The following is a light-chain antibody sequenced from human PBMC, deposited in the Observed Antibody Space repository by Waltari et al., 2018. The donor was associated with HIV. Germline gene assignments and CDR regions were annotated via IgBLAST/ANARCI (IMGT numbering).Light chain of an antibody. V-gene: IGLV1-51*01. J-gene: IGLJ2*01. CDR3: GTWDNSLSAGF. Sequence: QSVLTQPPSVSAPPGQKVTISCSGSSSSFGNNYVSWYQQVPGTAPKLLIYDNNGRPSGIPDRFSGSKSGTSATLAITGLQTGDEADYYCGTWDNSLSAGFFGGGTKLTVL. CDR2: DNN. CDR1: SSSFGNNY.